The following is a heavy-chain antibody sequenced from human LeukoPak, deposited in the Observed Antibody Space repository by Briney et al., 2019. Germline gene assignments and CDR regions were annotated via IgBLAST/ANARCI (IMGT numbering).Heavy chain of an antibody. J-gene: IGHJ4*02. CDR3: AREGAARNFDY. Sequence: SQTLSLTCTVSGGSISSGGYYWSWIRQPAGKGLEWIGRIYTSGSTNFNPSLKSRVSISLDTSQNQFSLKVNTVTAADTAVYYCAREGAARNFDYWGQGILVTVSS. D-gene: IGHD6-6*01. V-gene: IGHV4-61*02. CDR1: GGSISSGGYY. CDR2: IYTSGST.